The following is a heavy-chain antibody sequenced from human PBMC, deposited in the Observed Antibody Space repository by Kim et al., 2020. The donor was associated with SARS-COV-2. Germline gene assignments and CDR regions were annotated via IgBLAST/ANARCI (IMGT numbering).Heavy chain of an antibody. V-gene: IGHV4-4*07. D-gene: IGHD5-12*01. CDR2: IYTSGST. J-gene: IGHJ4*02. CDR3: AREHVDIRMYYFDY. CDR1: GGSISSYY. Sequence: SETLSLTCTVSGGSISSYYWSWIRQPAGKGLEWIGRIYTSGSTNYNPSLKSRVTMSVDTSKNQFSLKLSSVTAADTAVYYCAREHVDIRMYYFDYWGQGTLVTVSS.